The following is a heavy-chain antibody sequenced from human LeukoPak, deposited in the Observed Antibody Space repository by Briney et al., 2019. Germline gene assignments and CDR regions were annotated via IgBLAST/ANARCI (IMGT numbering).Heavy chain of an antibody. CDR1: GGSTSSYY. CDR2: MYYSGST. J-gene: IGHJ3*02. D-gene: IGHD3-22*01. CDR3: ARVDYYDSNGYYNHDAFDI. V-gene: IGHV4-59*12. Sequence: SETLSLTCTVSGGSTSSYYWSWIRQPPGKGLEWIAHMYYSGSTNYNPSLKSRVTISVDTSKNQFSLKVSSVTAADTAVYYCARVDYYDSNGYYNHDAFDIWGQGTMVTVSS.